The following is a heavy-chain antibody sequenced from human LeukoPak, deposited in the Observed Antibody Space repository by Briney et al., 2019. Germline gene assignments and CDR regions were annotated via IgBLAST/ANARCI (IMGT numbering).Heavy chain of an antibody. Sequence: PGGSVRLSCAASGFTFSNYEMNWVRQAPGKGLEWVSYIGSSGTTIYYADSVKGRFTISRDNAKNSLYLQMSSLRAEDTAVYYCARATGQWLVRGFDYWGRGTLVTVSS. CDR3: ARATGQWLVRGFDY. CDR2: IGSSGTTI. V-gene: IGHV3-48*03. CDR1: GFTFSNYE. D-gene: IGHD6-19*01. J-gene: IGHJ4*02.